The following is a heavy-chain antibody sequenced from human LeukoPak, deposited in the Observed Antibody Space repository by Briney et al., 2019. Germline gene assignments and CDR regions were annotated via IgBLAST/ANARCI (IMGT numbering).Heavy chain of an antibody. V-gene: IGHV5-51*01. CDR2: IYPGDSDT. CDR1: GYSFTSYW. D-gene: IGHD3-10*01. CDR3: ARQRTERITMVRGVIVDY. J-gene: IGHJ4*02. Sequence: GESLKISCKGSGYSFTSYWIGWVRQMPGKGLEWMGIIYPGDSDTRYSPSLQGQVTISADKSISTAYLQWSSLKASDTAMYYCARQRTERITMVRGVIVDYWGQGTLVTVSS.